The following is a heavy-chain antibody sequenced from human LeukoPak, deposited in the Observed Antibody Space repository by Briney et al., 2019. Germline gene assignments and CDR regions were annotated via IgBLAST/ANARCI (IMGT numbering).Heavy chain of an antibody. Sequence: GGSLRLSCAASGFTFSSYAMSWVRQAPGKGLEWVSAISGSGGSTYYADSVKGRFTISRDNSKNTLYLQVNSLRAEDTAVYYCAKAVAMDTLYYFDYWGQGTLVTVSS. CDR3: AKAVAMDTLYYFDY. D-gene: IGHD2-15*01. V-gene: IGHV3-23*01. CDR2: ISGSGGST. J-gene: IGHJ4*02. CDR1: GFTFSSYA.